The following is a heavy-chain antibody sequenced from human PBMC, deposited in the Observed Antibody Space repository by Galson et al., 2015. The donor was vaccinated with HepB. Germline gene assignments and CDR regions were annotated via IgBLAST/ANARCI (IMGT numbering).Heavy chain of an antibody. CDR2: IYSGGST. CDR1: GFTVSSNY. D-gene: IGHD3-10*01. Sequence: SLRLSCAASGFTVSSNYMSWVRQAPGKGLEWVSVIYSGGSTYYADSVKGRFTISRDNSKNTLYLQMNSLRAEDTAVYYCARDQLYGSGVGYWGQGTLVTVSS. V-gene: IGHV3-66*01. J-gene: IGHJ4*02. CDR3: ARDQLYGSGVGY.